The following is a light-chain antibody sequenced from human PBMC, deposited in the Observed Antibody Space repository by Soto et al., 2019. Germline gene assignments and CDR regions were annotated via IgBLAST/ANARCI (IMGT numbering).Light chain of an antibody. Sequence: QSVLTQAASVSGSPGQSITISCTGTSSDVGGFNFVSWYQQPPGKAPKLMIYDVSHRPSGVSNRFSGSKSGNTASLTISGLQAEDEGDYYCSSYTTSSTIVFGTGTKLTFL. V-gene: IGLV2-14*01. J-gene: IGLJ1*01. CDR2: DVS. CDR1: SSDVGGFNF. CDR3: SSYTTSSTIV.